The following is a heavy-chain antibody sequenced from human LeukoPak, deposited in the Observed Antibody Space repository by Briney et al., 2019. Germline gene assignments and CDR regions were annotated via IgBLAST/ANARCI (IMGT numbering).Heavy chain of an antibody. D-gene: IGHD5-18*01. CDR3: TRDTAMVTYGMDV. CDR2: ISYDGTNK. V-gene: IGHV3-30*04. J-gene: IGHJ6*02. Sequence: GGSLRLSCAASGITFSRSAMHWVRQAPGKGLEWVAIISYDGTNKYYLDSVKGRFTISRDNSKNTLYLQMDSLRAEDTAVYYCTRDTAMVTYGMDVWGQGTTVTVSS. CDR1: GITFSRSA.